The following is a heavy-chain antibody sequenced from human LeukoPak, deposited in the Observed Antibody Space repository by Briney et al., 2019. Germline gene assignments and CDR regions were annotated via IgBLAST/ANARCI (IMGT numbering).Heavy chain of an antibody. Sequence: GESLKISCKGSGYSFTSYWIGWVRQMPGKGLEWMGIIYSPSFQGQVTISADKSISTAYLQWSSLKASDTAMYYCARLVRKWLRPYFDYWGQGTLVTVSS. D-gene: IGHD5-12*01. CDR3: ARLVRKWLRPYFDY. J-gene: IGHJ4*02. CDR1: GYSFTSYW. CDR2: IY. V-gene: IGHV5-51*01.